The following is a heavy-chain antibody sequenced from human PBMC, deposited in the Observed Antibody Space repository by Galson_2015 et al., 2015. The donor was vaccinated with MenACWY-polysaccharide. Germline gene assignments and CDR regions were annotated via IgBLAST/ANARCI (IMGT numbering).Heavy chain of an antibody. CDR2: ISGSGFSI. D-gene: IGHD6-13*01. Sequence: SLRLSCAVSEITFNTYAMTWVRQAPGKGLEWVATISGSGFSIHHADSVKGRSTISRDNSKNTVFLLMNNLKAADTAVYYCAKNTSQAAGSAPYYYGLDVWG. CDR3: AKNTSQAAGSAPYYYGLDV. J-gene: IGHJ6*02. CDR1: EITFNTYA. V-gene: IGHV3-23*01.